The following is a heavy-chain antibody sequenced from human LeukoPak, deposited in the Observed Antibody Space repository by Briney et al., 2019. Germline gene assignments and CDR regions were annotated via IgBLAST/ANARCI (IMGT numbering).Heavy chain of an antibody. J-gene: IGHJ4*02. CDR2: MNPNRGNT. D-gene: IGHD3-22*01. CDR3: AVFDSSGYYWADY. V-gene: IGHV1-8*01. CDR1: GYTFTSYD. Sequence: ASVKVSCKASGYTFTSYDINWVRQATGQGLEWMGWMNPNRGNTGYAQKFQGRVTMTRNTSISTAYMELSSLRSEDTAVYYCAVFDSSGYYWADYWGQGTLVTVSS.